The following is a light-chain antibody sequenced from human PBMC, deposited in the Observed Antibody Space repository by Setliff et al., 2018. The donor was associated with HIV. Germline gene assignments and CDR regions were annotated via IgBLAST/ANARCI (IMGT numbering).Light chain of an antibody. CDR2: RNN. V-gene: IGLV1-47*01. CDR3: AAWDDSLSGPV. Sequence: QSVLTQPPSASGTPGQRVTIPCSGSSSNIGSNYVYWYQQLPGTAPKLLIYRNNQRPSGVPDRFSGSKSGTSASLAISGLQSEDEADYYCAAWDDSLSGPVFGGGTSSPS. CDR1: SSNIGSNY. J-gene: IGLJ3*02.